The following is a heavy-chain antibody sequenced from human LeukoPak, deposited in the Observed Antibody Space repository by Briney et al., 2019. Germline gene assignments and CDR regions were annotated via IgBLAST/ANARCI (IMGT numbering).Heavy chain of an antibody. J-gene: IGHJ5*02. CDR3: ARDPYGDHPRRDHWFDP. CDR1: GYTFTSYA. Sequence: ASVKVSCKASGYTFTSYAMNWVRQAPGQGLEWMGWINTSTGNPTYAQGFTGRFVFSLDTSVSTAYLQISSLKAEDTAVYYCARDPYGDHPRRDHWFDPWGQGTLVTVSS. CDR2: INTSTGNP. V-gene: IGHV7-4-1*02. D-gene: IGHD4-17*01.